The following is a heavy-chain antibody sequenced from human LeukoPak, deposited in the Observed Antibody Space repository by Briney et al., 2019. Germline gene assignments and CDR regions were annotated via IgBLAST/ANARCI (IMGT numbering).Heavy chain of an antibody. CDR2: INAGNGNT. CDR1: GYTFTSYA. CDR3: ARDLTPGARPYGMDV. D-gene: IGHD2-2*01. Sequence: ASVKVSCKASGYTFTSYAMHWVRQAPGQRLEWMGWINAGNGNTKYSQKFQGRVTITRDTSASTAYMELSSLRSEDTAVYYCARDLTPGARPYGMDVWGQGTTVTVSS. V-gene: IGHV1-3*01. J-gene: IGHJ6*02.